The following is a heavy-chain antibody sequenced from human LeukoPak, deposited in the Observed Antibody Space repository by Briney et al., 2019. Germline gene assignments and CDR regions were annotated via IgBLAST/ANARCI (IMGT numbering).Heavy chain of an antibody. J-gene: IGHJ4*02. Sequence: ASVRVSCKSSGYTFSSYGVTWVRQAPGQGLEWMGWISAYNGNTNYAQKLQGRVTMTTDTSTSTAYMELRSLRSDDTAVYYCARGVYDSSGYYSGLDYWGQGTLVTVSS. CDR3: ARGVYDSSGYYSGLDY. D-gene: IGHD3-22*01. CDR2: ISAYNGNT. V-gene: IGHV1-18*01. CDR1: GYTFSSYG.